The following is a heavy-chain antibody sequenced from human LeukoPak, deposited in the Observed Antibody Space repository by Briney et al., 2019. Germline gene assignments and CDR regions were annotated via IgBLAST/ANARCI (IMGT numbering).Heavy chain of an antibody. CDR3: ARADGDYVPLDY. CDR1: GFIFSTYT. Sequence: GGSLRLSCAASGFIFSTYTMKWVRQAPGKGLEWVSSISSSSTYIYYADSVKGRFTTSRDNAQNSLYLQMNSLRAEDTAVYYCARADGDYVPLDYWGQGALVTVSS. J-gene: IGHJ4*02. D-gene: IGHD4-17*01. CDR2: ISSSSTYI. V-gene: IGHV3-21*06.